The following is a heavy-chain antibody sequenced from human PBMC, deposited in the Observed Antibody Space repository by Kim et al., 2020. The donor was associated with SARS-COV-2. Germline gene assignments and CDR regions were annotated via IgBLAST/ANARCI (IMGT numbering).Heavy chain of an antibody. CDR2: ISGSGGST. CDR3: AKVGGSGTGYYYYYMDV. Sequence: GGSLRLSCAASGFTFSSYAMSWVRQAPGKGLEWVSAISGSGGSTYYADSVKGRFTISRDNSKNTLYLQMNSLRAEDTAVYYCAKVGGSGTGYYYYYMDVWGKGTTVTVSS. V-gene: IGHV3-23*01. J-gene: IGHJ6*03. CDR1: GFTFSSYA. D-gene: IGHD3-10*01.